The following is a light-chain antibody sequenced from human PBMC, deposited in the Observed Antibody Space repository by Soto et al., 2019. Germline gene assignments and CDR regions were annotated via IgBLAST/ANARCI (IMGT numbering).Light chain of an antibody. CDR3: CSYAGSFSGV. Sequence: QSALTQPRSVSGSPGQSVTISCTGTSSDVGGYDYVSWYQHHPGKAPTLMIYDVSKRPSGVPDHFSGSKSGNTASLTISGLQAEDEADYYCCSYAGSFSGVFGGGTKLTVL. CDR1: SSDVGGYDY. CDR2: DVS. V-gene: IGLV2-11*01. J-gene: IGLJ3*02.